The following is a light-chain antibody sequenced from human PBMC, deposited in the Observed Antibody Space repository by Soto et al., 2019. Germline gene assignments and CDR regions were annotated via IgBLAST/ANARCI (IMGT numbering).Light chain of an antibody. CDR3: SSYTTSSTVV. CDR2: DVD. V-gene: IGLV2-14*01. CDR1: NSDVGGYNY. J-gene: IGLJ2*01. Sequence: QSALTQPASISGSPGQSITISCTGTNSDVGGYNYVSWYQQYPGKAPKLMIYDVDNRPSGVSYRFSGSESGKTASLTISGLQAEDEADYYCSSYTTSSTVVFGGGTKLTVL.